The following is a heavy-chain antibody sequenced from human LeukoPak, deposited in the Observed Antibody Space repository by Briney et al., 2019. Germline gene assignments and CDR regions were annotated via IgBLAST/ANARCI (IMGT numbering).Heavy chain of an antibody. CDR1: GFTCGDHA. Sequence: GGSLRLSCTASGFTCGDHAMSWVRQAPGKGLEWVGFIRSKAYGGTTEYAASVKGRFIISRDDSKSIAYLQMNSLKTEDTAVYYCTRGPIQVWLYYGMDVWGQGTTVIVSS. J-gene: IGHJ6*02. CDR2: IRSKAYGGTT. V-gene: IGHV3-49*04. D-gene: IGHD5-18*01. CDR3: TRGPIQVWLYYGMDV.